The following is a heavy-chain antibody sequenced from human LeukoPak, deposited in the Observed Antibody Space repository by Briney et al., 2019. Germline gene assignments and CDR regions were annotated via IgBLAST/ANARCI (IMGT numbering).Heavy chain of an antibody. V-gene: IGHV4-59*08. D-gene: IGHD3-22*01. CDR3: ARAYFDTSAYYPHFEF. J-gene: IGHJ4*02. CDR2: IYYSGST. Sequence: SETLSLTCTVSGGSFSNYYWTWIRQPPGKGLEWIGYIYYSGSTNYNPSLKGRLTISIDTSKNQFFLKLSSVTAADTAVYYCARAYFDTSAYYPHFEFWGPGTLVTVSS. CDR1: GGSFSNYY.